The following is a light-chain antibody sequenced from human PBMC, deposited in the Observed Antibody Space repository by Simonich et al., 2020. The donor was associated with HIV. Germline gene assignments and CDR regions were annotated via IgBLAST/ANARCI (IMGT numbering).Light chain of an antibody. CDR3: QQYYTTPWT. Sequence: DNVMTQSPDSLAVSLGERATINCKSSLRVLYSSNHKNSLAWYQQQPGQPPKLLIYWASTREFGDPDRFSGSGSGTDFTLTISSLQAEDVAVYYCQQYYTTPWTFGQGTKVEFK. CDR2: WAS. V-gene: IGKV4-1*01. J-gene: IGKJ1*01. CDR1: LRVLYSSNHKNS.